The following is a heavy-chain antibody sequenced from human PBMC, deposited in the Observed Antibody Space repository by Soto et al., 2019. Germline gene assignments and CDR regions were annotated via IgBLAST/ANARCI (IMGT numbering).Heavy chain of an antibody. CDR3: AKSRYYYDSSGPFDY. CDR1: GFTFSSYG. V-gene: IGHV3-30*18. J-gene: IGHJ4*02. Sequence: QVQLVESGGGVVQPGRSLRLSCAASGFTFSSYGMHWVRQAPGKGLEWVAVISYDGSNKYYADSVKGRFTISRDNSKNTLYLQMNSLRAEDTAVYYCAKSRYYYDSSGPFDYWGQGTLVTVSS. CDR2: ISYDGSNK. D-gene: IGHD3-22*01.